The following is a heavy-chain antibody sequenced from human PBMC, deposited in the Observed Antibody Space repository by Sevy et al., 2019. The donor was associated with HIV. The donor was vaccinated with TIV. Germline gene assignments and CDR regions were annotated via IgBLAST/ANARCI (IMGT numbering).Heavy chain of an antibody. V-gene: IGHV3-15*01. J-gene: IGHJ6*03. CDR3: TTLGYSVSQIYYSLDV. Sequence: GGSLRLSCAASGFTFSDAWMSWVRQAPGKGLEWVGRIKNKSDGGTTDYAAPVKGRFTISRDDSKNTLYLQMNSLKNEDTAVYYCTTLGYSVSQIYYSLDVWGKGTTVTLSS. D-gene: IGHD5-12*01. CDR2: IKNKSDGGTT. CDR1: GFTFSDAW.